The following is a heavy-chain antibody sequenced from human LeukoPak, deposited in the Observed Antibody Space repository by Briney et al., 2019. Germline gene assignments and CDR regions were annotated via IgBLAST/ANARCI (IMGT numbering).Heavy chain of an antibody. CDR1: GGSISSSSYY. V-gene: IGHV4-39*01. Sequence: SETLSLTCTVSGGSISSSSYYWGWIRQPPGKGLEWIGSIYYSGSTYYNPSLKGRVTISVDTSKNQFSLKLSSVTAADTAVYYCARPIAAAGTGFDYWGQGTLVTVSS. D-gene: IGHD6-13*01. J-gene: IGHJ4*02. CDR2: IYYSGST. CDR3: ARPIAAAGTGFDY.